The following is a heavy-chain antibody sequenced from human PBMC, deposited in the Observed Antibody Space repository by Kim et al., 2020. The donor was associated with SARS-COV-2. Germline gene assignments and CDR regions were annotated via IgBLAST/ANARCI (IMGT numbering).Heavy chain of an antibody. V-gene: IGHV3-23*01. CDR3: AKDRYYYGSGSYYEDYYYYGMDV. CDR1: GFTFSSYA. D-gene: IGHD3-10*01. J-gene: IGHJ6*02. CDR2: ISGSGGST. Sequence: GGSLRLSCAASGFTFSSYAMSWVRQAPGKGLEWVSAISGSGGSTYYADSVKGRFTISRDNSKNTLYLQMNSLRAEDTAVYYCAKDRYYYGSGSYYEDYYYYGMDVWGQGTTVTVSS.